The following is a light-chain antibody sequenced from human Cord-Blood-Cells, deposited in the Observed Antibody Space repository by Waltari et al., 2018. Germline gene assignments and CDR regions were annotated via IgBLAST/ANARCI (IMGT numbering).Light chain of an antibody. V-gene: IGKV1-39*01. CDR3: QQSYSTPLT. Sequence: DIQMTQSPSSLSASVGDRVTITCRASQSISSYLNWYQQKPGKAPKLLIYAASSLQSAVPSRFSGSGSWTDFTLTISSLQPEDFATYYCQQSYSTPLTFGGGTKVEIK. CDR2: AAS. CDR1: QSISSY. J-gene: IGKJ4*01.